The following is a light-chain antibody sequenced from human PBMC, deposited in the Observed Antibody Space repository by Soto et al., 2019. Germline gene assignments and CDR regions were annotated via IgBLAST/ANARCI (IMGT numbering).Light chain of an antibody. J-gene: IGLJ1*01. CDR3: VSHTSSIMYV. V-gene: IGLV2-14*03. CDR1: SSDVGGSNF. CDR2: DVA. Sequence: QSLLRNSSAVSYCTGPAITFSWNGTSSDVGGSNFVSWHQQHPGKPPKLIIYDVANRPSGVSNRFSGSKSGSTASLIISRLQSEAQADYYSVSHTSSIMYVFGTGT.